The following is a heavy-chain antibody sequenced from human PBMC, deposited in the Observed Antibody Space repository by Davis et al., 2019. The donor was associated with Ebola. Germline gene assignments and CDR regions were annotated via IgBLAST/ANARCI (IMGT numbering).Heavy chain of an antibody. Sequence: HSQTLSLTCAISGDSGSIAWNWIRQSPSRGLEWLGRTYYSSKWYHDYATSVKSRITINLDTSKNQFSLHLTSVSPEDTAVYYCARGWLRVGFDSWGQGTPVTVSS. CDR3: ARGWLRVGFDS. CDR1: GDSGSIA. D-gene: IGHD5-24*01. CDR2: TYYSSKWYH. J-gene: IGHJ4*02. V-gene: IGHV6-1*01.